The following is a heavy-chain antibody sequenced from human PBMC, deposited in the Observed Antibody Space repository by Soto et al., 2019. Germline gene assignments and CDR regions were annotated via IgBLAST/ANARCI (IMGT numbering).Heavy chain of an antibody. CDR1: GYIFVNYG. CDR3: VMVDNYVTPTPQDV. V-gene: IGHV1-18*01. J-gene: IGHJ6*02. Sequence: QVQLVQSGDEVKKPGASVKVSCKASGYIFVNYGIAWVRQAPGQGLEWMGWISPYTGNTHSATKVQGRLTMTTDTSTITAYMDLGCLTSDDTAVYYCVMVDNYVTPTPQDVWGQGTTVTVSS. CDR2: ISPYTGNT. D-gene: IGHD3-16*01.